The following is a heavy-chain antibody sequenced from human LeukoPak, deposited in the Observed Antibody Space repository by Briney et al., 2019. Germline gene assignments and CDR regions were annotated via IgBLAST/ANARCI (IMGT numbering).Heavy chain of an antibody. D-gene: IGHD2-15*01. Sequence: GGSLRLSCAASGFTFSSYSMNWARQAPGKGLEWVSYISSSSSTIYYADSVKGRFTISRDNAKNSLYLQMNSLRAEDTAVYYCARDSMVYCSGGSCYMLDYWGQGTLVTVSS. CDR1: GFTFSSYS. J-gene: IGHJ4*02. CDR2: ISSSSSTI. CDR3: ARDSMVYCSGGSCYMLDY. V-gene: IGHV3-48*01.